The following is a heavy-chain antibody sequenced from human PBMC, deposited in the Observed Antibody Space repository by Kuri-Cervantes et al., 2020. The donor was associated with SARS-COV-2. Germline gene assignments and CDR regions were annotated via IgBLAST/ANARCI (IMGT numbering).Heavy chain of an antibody. CDR2: INHSGIT. Sequence: GSLSLSCAVYGGSFSGYYWSWIRQPPGKGLEWIGEINHSGITNNNPSLMNRVTISVDTSKNQFSLKLSSVTAADTAVYYCARGLFYFDYWGQGTMVTVSS. J-gene: IGHJ4*02. CDR3: ARGLFYFDY. V-gene: IGHV4-34*01. D-gene: IGHD3-10*01. CDR1: GGSFSGYY.